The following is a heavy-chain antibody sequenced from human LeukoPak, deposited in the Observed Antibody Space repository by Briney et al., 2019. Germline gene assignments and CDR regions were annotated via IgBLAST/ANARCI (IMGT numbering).Heavy chain of an antibody. V-gene: IGHV4-34*01. CDR1: GGSFSGYY. CDR2: ISHGGST. J-gene: IGHJ4*02. D-gene: IGHD1-1*01. Sequence: PSETLSLTCAVYGGSFSGYYWSWIRQPPGKGLEWIGEISHGGSTHYNPSLTSRVTISVDTSKNQFSLKLTSVAAADTAVYYCARATVFGGTYVDYWGQGTLVTVSS. CDR3: ARATVFGGTYVDY.